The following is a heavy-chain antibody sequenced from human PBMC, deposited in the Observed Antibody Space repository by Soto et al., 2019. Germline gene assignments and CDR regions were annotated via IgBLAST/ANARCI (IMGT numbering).Heavy chain of an antibody. V-gene: IGHV5-51*01. J-gene: IGHJ6*02. Sequence: EVQLVQSGAEVKKPGESLKISCKGSGYSFTSYWIDWVRQMPGKGLEWMGIIYPGDSDTRYSPSFQGQVTISADKSISTAYLRWSSLKASDTAMYYCAGGGVRGVITRTRDYYGMDVWGQGTTVTVSS. D-gene: IGHD3-10*01. CDR2: IYPGDSDT. CDR1: GYSFTSYW. CDR3: AGGGVRGVITRTRDYYGMDV.